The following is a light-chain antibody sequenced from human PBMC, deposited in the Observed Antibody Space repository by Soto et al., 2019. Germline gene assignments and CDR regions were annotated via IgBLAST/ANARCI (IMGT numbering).Light chain of an antibody. CDR2: DIS. CDR1: SSDVGGYNY. CDR3: SSCTSSGGRFV. J-gene: IGLJ2*01. V-gene: IGLV2-14*03. Sequence: QSALTQPASVSGSPGQSITISCTGTSSDVGGYNYVSWYQQHTGNAPKLMFYDISDRPSGVSHRFSGSKSGNTAALTISGLEAEDEAYYSCSSCTSSGGRFVFGGGTKVTVL.